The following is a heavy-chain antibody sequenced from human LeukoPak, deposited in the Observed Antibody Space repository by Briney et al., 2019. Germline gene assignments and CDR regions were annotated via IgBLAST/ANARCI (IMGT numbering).Heavy chain of an antibody. D-gene: IGHD5-12*01. Sequence: ASLKVSCKASGYTFTRYYMHWVRQAPGQGPEWMEWINPNSGGTNYAQKFQGRVTMTRDTSISTAYMELSRLRSDDTAVYYCAREVARTREIDYWGQGTMVTVYS. CDR1: GYTFTRYY. J-gene: IGHJ4*02. CDR2: INPNSGGT. CDR3: AREVARTREIDY. V-gene: IGHV1-2*02.